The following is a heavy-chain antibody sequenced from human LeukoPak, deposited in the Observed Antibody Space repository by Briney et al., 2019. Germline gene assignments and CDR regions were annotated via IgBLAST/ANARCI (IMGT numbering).Heavy chain of an antibody. D-gene: IGHD4/OR15-4a*01. V-gene: IGHV4-4*07. CDR3: ARERSYGGLFDY. Sequence: SETLSLTCTVSGGSISSYYWSWIRQPAGKGLEWIGRIYTSGSTDYNPSLKSRVTMSVDTSKNQFSLKLSSVTAADTAVYYCARERSYGGLFDYWGQGTLVTVSS. CDR2: IYTSGST. J-gene: IGHJ4*02. CDR1: GGSISSYY.